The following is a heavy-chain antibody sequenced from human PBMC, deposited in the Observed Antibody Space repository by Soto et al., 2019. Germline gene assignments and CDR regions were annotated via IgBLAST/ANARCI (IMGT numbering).Heavy chain of an antibody. CDR1: GFAFSSYS. V-gene: IGHV3-23*01. Sequence: PEGCLRLSSAASGFAFSSYSMYGIRHAPGKVLEWVSGISGSGSGTYYADSVKGRFIIPTENFCETLYLQMKRLRAEDQAVYYCAKGSSGYFDSFDYWGQGPLVT. CDR3: AKGSSGYFDSFDY. D-gene: IGHD3-22*01. J-gene: IGHJ4*02. CDR2: ISGSGSGT.